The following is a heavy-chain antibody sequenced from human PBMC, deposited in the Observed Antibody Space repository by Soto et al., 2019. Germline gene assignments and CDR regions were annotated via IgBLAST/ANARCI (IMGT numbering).Heavy chain of an antibody. CDR3: ARASYYDFWSGIPSALDYYFDY. J-gene: IGHJ4*02. V-gene: IGHV1-69*13. CDR2: IIPIFGTA. Sequence: SVKVSCKASGGTFSSYAISWVRQAPGQGLEWMGGIIPIFGTANYAQKFQGRVTITADESTSTAYMELSSLRSEDTAVYYCARASYYDFWSGIPSALDYYFDYWGRGTLVTVSS. D-gene: IGHD3-3*01. CDR1: GGTFSSYA.